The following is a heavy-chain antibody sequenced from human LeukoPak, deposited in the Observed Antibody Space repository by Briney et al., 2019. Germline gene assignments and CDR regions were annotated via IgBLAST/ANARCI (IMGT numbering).Heavy chain of an antibody. V-gene: IGHV3-30*04. CDR1: GFTFSSYA. CDR2: ISYDGSNK. CDR3: ARLPYDSSGYFQH. J-gene: IGHJ1*01. Sequence: GGSLRLSCAASGFTFSSYAMHWVRQAPGKGLEWMAVISYDGSNKYYADSVKGRFTISRDNSKNTLYLQMNSLRAEDTAVYYCARLPYDSSGYFQHWGQGTLVTVSS. D-gene: IGHD3-22*01.